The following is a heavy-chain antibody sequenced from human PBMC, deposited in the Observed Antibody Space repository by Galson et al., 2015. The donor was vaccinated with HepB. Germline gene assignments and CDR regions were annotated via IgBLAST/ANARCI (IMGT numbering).Heavy chain of an antibody. CDR3: ARGIAPVSSRSSHFDY. CDR1: RGTFSSYA. V-gene: IGHV1-69*13. CDR2: IIPIFGIA. Sequence: SVKVSCKASRGTFSSYAISWVRQAPGQGLEWMGGIIPIFGIANYAQKFQGRVTITADESTSTAYMELSSLRSEDTAVYYCARGIAPVSSRSSHFDYWGQGTLVTVSS. D-gene: IGHD6-13*01. J-gene: IGHJ4*02.